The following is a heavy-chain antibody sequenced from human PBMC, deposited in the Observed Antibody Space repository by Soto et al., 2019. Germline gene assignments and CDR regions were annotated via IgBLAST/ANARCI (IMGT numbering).Heavy chain of an antibody. V-gene: IGHV3-30*18. CDR2: MSYDGRNQ. CDR1: GFTLSGVD. CDR3: AKGGWYTSSSRSDC. D-gene: IGHD6-6*01. J-gene: IGHJ4*02. Sequence: QVQLVESGGGLVQPGTSLRLSCSASGFTLSGVDMHWVRQAPGKGLEWVAVMSYDGRNQYYADSVKGRFTVSRDSSKSTLDLQMNSLRTEDAAVYYCAKGGWYTSSSRSDCWGQGTLVTVSS.